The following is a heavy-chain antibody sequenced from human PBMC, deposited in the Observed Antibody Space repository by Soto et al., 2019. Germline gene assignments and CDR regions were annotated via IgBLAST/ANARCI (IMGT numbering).Heavy chain of an antibody. J-gene: IGHJ6*02. CDR1: GYTFTSYD. V-gene: IGHV1-8*01. CDR3: ARADCTNGVCHRYYHYYGMDV. D-gene: IGHD2-8*01. CDR2: MNPNSGNT. Sequence: QVQLVQSGAEVKKPGASVKVSCKASGYTFTSYDINWVRQATGQGLEWMGWMNPNSGNTGYAQKFQGRVTMTRNTSISTAYMELSSLRSEDTAVYYCARADCTNGVCHRYYHYYGMDVWGQGTTVTVSS.